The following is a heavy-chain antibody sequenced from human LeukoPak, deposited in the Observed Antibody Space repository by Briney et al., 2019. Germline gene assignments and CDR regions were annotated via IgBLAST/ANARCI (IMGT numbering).Heavy chain of an antibody. CDR2: ISGSGGST. Sequence: GGSLRLSCAASGFTFSSYAMSWVRQAPGKGLEWVSGISGSGGSTYYADSVKGRFTISRDNSKNTLYLQMNSLRAEDTAVYYCAKDFLNYYDSSGYCFDYWGQGTLVTVSS. V-gene: IGHV3-23*01. J-gene: IGHJ4*02. CDR1: GFTFSSYA. CDR3: AKDFLNYYDSSGYCFDY. D-gene: IGHD3-22*01.